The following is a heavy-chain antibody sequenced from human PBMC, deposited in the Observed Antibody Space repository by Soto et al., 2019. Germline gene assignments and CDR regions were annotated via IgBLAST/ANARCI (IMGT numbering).Heavy chain of an antibody. CDR1: GGSISSGDYY. V-gene: IGHV4-30-4*01. CDR3: ARDGWQMVRGVSISGGMDV. CDR2: ISYSGSA. Sequence: KTSETLSLTCTVSGGSISSGDYYWSWIRQPPGKGLEWIGYISYSGSAYYNPSLKSRLTISIDTSKKQFSLNLRSVTAADTAVYYCARDGWQMVRGVSISGGMDVWGQGTTVTVSS. D-gene: IGHD3-10*01. J-gene: IGHJ6*02.